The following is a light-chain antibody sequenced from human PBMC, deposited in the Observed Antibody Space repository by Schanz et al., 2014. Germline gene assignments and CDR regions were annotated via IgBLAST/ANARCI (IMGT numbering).Light chain of an antibody. CDR2: DVS. V-gene: IGLV2-14*03. Sequence: QSALTQPASVSGSPGQSITISCTGTSSDVGGYNYVSWYQQHPGKAPRLMISDVSDRPSGVSNRFSGSKSGNTASLTISGLQPEDEADYYCISYTSSRTKGVFGGGTKLTVL. CDR3: ISYTSSRTKGV. J-gene: IGLJ3*02. CDR1: SSDVGGYNY.